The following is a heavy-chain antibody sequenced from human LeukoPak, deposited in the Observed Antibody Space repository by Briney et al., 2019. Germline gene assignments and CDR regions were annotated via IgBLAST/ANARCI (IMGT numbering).Heavy chain of an antibody. D-gene: IGHD6-6*01. CDR2: IGTAGDT. CDR1: GFTFSSYD. Sequence: GGSLRLSCAASGFTFSSYDMHWVRQATGKGLEWVSAIGTAGDTYYPGSVKGRFTISRENAKNSLYLQMNSLRAGDTAVYYCARGVGYSSSSVYYYYMDVWGKGTTVTVSS. V-gene: IGHV3-13*01. CDR3: ARGVGYSSSSVYYYYMDV. J-gene: IGHJ6*03.